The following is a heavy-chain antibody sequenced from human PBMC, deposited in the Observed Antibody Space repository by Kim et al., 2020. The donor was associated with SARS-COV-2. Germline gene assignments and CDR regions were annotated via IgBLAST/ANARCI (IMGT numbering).Heavy chain of an antibody. CDR3: ARENGYYDILTGPTGHYYYYGMDV. CDR1: GYTFTSYA. Sequence: ASVKVSCKASGYTFTSYAMHWVRQAPGQRLEWMGWINAGNGNTKYSQKFQGRVTITRDTSASTAYMELSSLRSEDTAVYYCARENGYYDILTGPTGHYYYYGMDVWGQGTTVTVSS. J-gene: IGHJ6*02. CDR2: INAGNGNT. V-gene: IGHV1-3*01. D-gene: IGHD3-9*01.